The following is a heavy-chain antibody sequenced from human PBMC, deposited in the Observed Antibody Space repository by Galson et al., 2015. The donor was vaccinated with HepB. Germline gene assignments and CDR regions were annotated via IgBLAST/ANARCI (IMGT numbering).Heavy chain of an antibody. V-gene: IGHV3-33*08. Sequence: SLRLSCAASGFTFSSYGMYWVRQAPGKGLEWVADIRYDGSTEYYRDSVRGRFTVSRDNSKNTLYLQMSSLRAEDTAVYYCARDLGFGLDYWGQGTLVIVSS. CDR1: GFTFSSYG. CDR2: IRYDGSTE. D-gene: IGHD3-16*01. CDR3: ARDLGFGLDY. J-gene: IGHJ4*02.